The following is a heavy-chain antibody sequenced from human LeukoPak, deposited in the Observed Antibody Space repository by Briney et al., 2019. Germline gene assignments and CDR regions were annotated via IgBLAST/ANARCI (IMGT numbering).Heavy chain of an antibody. D-gene: IGHD2-8*01. V-gene: IGHV3-23*01. CDR2: ISKSGGST. Sequence: GGSLRLSCAASGFTFSTYAMTWVRQAPGKGLEWVSSISKSGGSTYDTDSVRGRFTISRDNSKNTLYLQMNRLRAEDTALYYCARGVGEYTNGHFDFWGQGTLVTVSS. CDR1: GFTFSTYA. J-gene: IGHJ4*02. CDR3: ARGVGEYTNGHFDF.